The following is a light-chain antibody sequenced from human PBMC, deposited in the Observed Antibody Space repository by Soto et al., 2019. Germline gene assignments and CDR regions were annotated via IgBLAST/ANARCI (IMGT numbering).Light chain of an antibody. CDR2: TAS. V-gene: IGKV3-20*01. CDR3: QQCDSLPRT. CDR1: QSISGPY. Sequence: EIVLTQSPGTLSLSPGERATLSCRASQSISGPYLAWYQQKLGQSPRLLIYTASGRATGTPDRFSGSGSGTDFTLTISRLEPEDFAVYYCQQCDSLPRTFGQGTKVELK. J-gene: IGKJ1*01.